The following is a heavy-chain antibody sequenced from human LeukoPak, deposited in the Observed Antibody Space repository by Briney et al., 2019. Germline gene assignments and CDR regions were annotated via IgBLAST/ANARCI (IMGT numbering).Heavy chain of an antibody. Sequence: PGGSLRLSCAASGFTFSSYNMNWVRQAPGRGLEWVSYISSSSTTIYYADSVKGRFTISRDNAKNTLYLQMNSLRAEDTAVYYCARDRSIASDYWGQGTLVTVSS. CDR3: ARDRSIASDY. J-gene: IGHJ4*02. CDR1: GFTFSSYN. CDR2: ISSSSTTI. D-gene: IGHD6-6*01. V-gene: IGHV3-48*04.